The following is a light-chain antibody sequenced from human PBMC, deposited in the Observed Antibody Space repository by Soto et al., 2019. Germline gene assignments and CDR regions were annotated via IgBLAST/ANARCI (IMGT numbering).Light chain of an antibody. CDR2: EVS. CDR1: RSGIRDYNY. V-gene: IGLV2-14*01. J-gene: IGLJ1*01. Sequence: QSALTQPASVSGSPGQSITISCTGTRSGIRDYNYVSWYQQLPGNAPKLIMYEVSNRPSGISNRFSGSKSGNTASLTISGLQAEDEADYYCSSKSPDFFGTGTKLTVL. CDR3: SSKSPDF.